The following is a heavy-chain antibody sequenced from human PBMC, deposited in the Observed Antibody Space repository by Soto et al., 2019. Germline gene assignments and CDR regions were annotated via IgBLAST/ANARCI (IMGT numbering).Heavy chain of an antibody. CDR3: AKDALGQYQLPKGYYYYGMDV. CDR1: GFTFSSYG. V-gene: IGHV3-30*18. CDR2: ISYDGSNK. J-gene: IGHJ6*02. D-gene: IGHD2-2*01. Sequence: GGSLRLSCAASGFTFSSYGMHWVRQAPGKGLEWVAVISYDGSNKYYADSVKGRFTISRDNSKNTLYLQMNSLRAEDTAVYYCAKDALGQYQLPKGYYYYGMDVWGQGTTVTVSS.